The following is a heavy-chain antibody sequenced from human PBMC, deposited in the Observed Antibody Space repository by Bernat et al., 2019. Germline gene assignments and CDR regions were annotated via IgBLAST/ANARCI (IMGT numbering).Heavy chain of an antibody. CDR2: IWYDGSNK. D-gene: IGHD4-17*01. CDR1: GFTFSSYG. V-gene: IGHV3-33*01. CDR3: ARRFDYGDYLSPFDY. J-gene: IGHJ4*02. Sequence: QVQLVESGGGVVQPGRSLRLSCAASGFTFSSYGMHWVRQAPGKGLEWVAVIWYDGSNKYYADSVKGRFTISRDNAKNSLYLQMNSLTAEDTAVYYCARRFDYGDYLSPFDYWGQGTLVTVSS.